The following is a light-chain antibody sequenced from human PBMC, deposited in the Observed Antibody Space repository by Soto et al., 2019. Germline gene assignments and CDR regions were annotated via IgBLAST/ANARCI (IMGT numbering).Light chain of an antibody. CDR3: QQYNNWPRT. CDR2: GAS. V-gene: IGKV3-15*01. CDR1: QSVSSN. Sequence: EIVMTQSPGTLSVSPGERATLSCRASQSVSSNLAWYQQKPGQAPRLLIYGASTRATGIPARFSGSRSGTEFTLTISSLQSEDFAVYYCQQYNNWPRTFGQGTKFEIK. J-gene: IGKJ1*01.